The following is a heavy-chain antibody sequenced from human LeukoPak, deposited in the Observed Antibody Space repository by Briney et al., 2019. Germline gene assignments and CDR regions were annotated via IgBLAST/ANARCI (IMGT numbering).Heavy chain of an antibody. CDR2: INSDGSST. V-gene: IGHV3-74*01. Sequence: GGSLRLSCAASGFTFSSYWMHWVRQAPGKGLVWVSRINSDGSSTSYADSVKGRFTISRDNAKNTLYLQMNSLRAEDTAVYYCARGPEEVPAAMPHMDVWGKGTTVTVSS. CDR1: GFTFSSYW. D-gene: IGHD2-2*01. J-gene: IGHJ6*04. CDR3: ARGPEEVPAAMPHMDV.